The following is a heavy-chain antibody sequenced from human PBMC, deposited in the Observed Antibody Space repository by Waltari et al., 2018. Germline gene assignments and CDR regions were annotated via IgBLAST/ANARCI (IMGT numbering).Heavy chain of an antibody. J-gene: IGHJ6*03. V-gene: IGHV1-2*06. Sequence: QVQLVQSGAEVKKPGASVTVSCQASGYTFTGYYMHWMQTAHGHGLEWMGRINPNSGGTNYAQKFQGRVTMTRDTSISTAYMELSRLRSDDTAVYYCARDSIAAAGDYYYYYMDVWGKGTTVTVSS. D-gene: IGHD6-13*01. CDR3: ARDSIAAAGDYYYYYMDV. CDR2: INPNSGGT. CDR1: GYTFTGYY.